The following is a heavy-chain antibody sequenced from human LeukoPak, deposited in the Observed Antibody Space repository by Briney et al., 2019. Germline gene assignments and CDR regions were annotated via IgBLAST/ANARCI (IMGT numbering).Heavy chain of an antibody. CDR3: AKNLNGGNTHSDY. CDR1: GFTFSSYG. D-gene: IGHD4-23*01. J-gene: IGHJ4*02. Sequence: GGSLRLSCAASGFTFSSYGMHWVRQAPGKGLEWVAVISYDGSNKYYADSVKGRFTISRDNSKNTLYLQMNNLRAEDTAVYYCAKNLNGGNTHSDYWGQGTLVTVSS. V-gene: IGHV3-30*18. CDR2: ISYDGSNK.